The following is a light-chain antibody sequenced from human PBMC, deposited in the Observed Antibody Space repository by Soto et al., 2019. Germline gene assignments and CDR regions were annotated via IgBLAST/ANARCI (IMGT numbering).Light chain of an antibody. J-gene: IGKJ1*01. Sequence: DIQLTQSPSLLSASVGDRVTITCRASQSISNWLAWYQQKPGKAPNLLIYDASSLQSGVPSRFSGSGFGTEFTLTISSLQPGDFATYYCQQYSSRSTFGQGTKVDIK. CDR3: QQYSSRST. V-gene: IGKV1-5*01. CDR1: QSISNW. CDR2: DAS.